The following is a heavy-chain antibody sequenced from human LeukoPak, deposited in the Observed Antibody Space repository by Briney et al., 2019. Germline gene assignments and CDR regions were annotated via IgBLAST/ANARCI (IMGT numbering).Heavy chain of an antibody. J-gene: IGHJ4*02. CDR2: IYYSGST. V-gene: IGHV4-59*01. D-gene: IGHD6-19*01. CDR1: GGSISSYY. CDR3: ARGAGWYSF. Sequence: SETLSLTCTVSGGSISSYYWSWIRQPPGKGLEWIGFIYYSGSTNYNPSLKSRVTISVDTSQNQFFLKLRSVTAADTAVYYCARGAGWYSFWGQGTLVTVSS.